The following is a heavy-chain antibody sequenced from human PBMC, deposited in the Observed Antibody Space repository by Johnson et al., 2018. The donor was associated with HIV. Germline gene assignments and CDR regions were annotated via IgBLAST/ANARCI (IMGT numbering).Heavy chain of an antibody. CDR3: AKEEGLAAAGTGEAFDI. Sequence: VQLVESGGGLVQPGRSLRLSCAASGFTFSSYGMHWVRQAPAKGLEWVAFISYDGSDKYYADSVKGRLTISRDSSRNTLYLEMNSLRAEDTAVYYCAKEEGLAAAGTGEAFDIWGQVTMVTVSS. J-gene: IGHJ3*02. D-gene: IGHD6-13*01. CDR1: GFTFSSYG. V-gene: IGHV3-30*18. CDR2: ISYDGSDK.